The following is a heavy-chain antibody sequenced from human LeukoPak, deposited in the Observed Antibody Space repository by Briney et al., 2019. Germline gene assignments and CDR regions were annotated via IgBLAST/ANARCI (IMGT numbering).Heavy chain of an antibody. Sequence: GGSLRLSCAASGFTFSNYSMNWVRQAPGKGLEWVSSISSSSSYIYYADSMKGRFTISRDNAKNLLYLQMNTLRAEDTAIYYCARPQSVYYYYMDVWGKGTTVTISS. CDR3: ARPQSVYYYYMDV. CDR2: ISSSSSYI. V-gene: IGHV3-21*01. CDR1: GFTFSNYS. J-gene: IGHJ6*03.